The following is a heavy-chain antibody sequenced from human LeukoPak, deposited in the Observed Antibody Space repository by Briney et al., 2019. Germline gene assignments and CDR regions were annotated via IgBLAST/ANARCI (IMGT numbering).Heavy chain of an antibody. Sequence: ASVKVSCKASGYTFTAQYMHWVRQAPGQGLEWMGRINPSSGGTNYVQKFQGRVTTTRDTSITTAYMELSSLRSEDTAVYYCARGGPYAHYYYYGMDVWGQGTTVTVSS. D-gene: IGHD2-2*01. CDR1: GYTFTAQY. V-gene: IGHV1-2*06. CDR3: ARGGPYAHYYYYGMDV. CDR2: INPSSGGT. J-gene: IGHJ6*02.